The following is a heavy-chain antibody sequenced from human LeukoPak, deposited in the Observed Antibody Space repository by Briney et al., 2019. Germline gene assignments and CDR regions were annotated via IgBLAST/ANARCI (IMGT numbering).Heavy chain of an antibody. CDR2: ISWNSGSI. Sequence: GGSLRLSCAASGFTFDDYAMHWVRQAPGKGLEWVSGISWNSGSIGYADSVKGRFTISRDNSKNTLYLQMNSLRAEDTAVYYCAKGSWQQLVEYASYFDYWGQGTLVTVSS. CDR3: AKGSWQQLVEYASYFDY. V-gene: IGHV3-9*01. J-gene: IGHJ4*02. CDR1: GFTFDDYA. D-gene: IGHD6-13*01.